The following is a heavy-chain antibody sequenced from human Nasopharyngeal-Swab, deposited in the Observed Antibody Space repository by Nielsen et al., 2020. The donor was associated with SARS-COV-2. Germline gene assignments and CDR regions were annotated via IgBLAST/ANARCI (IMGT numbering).Heavy chain of an antibody. J-gene: IGHJ3*01. CDR3: ARGSSVHAFDV. Sequence: SLKISCAASGFTFDDYAMHWVRQIPGKGLEWVAHISWNGGIVGYPDSLKGRVTISRDNSKNTLFLEMDSLRAEDTAVYYCARGSSVHAFDVWGQGTEVTVSS. CDR2: ISWNGGIV. V-gene: IGHV3-9*01. D-gene: IGHD3-10*01. CDR1: GFTFDDYA.